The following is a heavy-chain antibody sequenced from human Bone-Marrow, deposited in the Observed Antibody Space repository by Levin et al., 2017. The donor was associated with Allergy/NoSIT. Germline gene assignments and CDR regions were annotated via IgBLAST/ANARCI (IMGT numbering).Heavy chain of an antibody. J-gene: IGHJ4*02. CDR1: GFTFGNAW. V-gene: IGHV3-15*01. CDR2: IKGKTDGGTT. CDR3: TTRSH. Sequence: GESLKISCVASGFTFGNAWMNWVRQAPGKGLQWVGRIKGKTDGGTTDYAAPGKGRFTISRDDSKKTLYLQMNSLKTEDTAIYYCTTRSHRGQGTLVTVCS.